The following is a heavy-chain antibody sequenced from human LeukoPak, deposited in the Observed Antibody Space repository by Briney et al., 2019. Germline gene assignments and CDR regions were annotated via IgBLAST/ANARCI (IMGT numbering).Heavy chain of an antibody. CDR2: IIPVVGVI. V-gene: IGHV1-69*04. CDR3: ARVLY. J-gene: IGHJ4*02. CDR1: GGTFSTYS. Sequence: GSSVKVSCKASGGTFSTYSISWVRQAPGQGLEWMGRIIPVVGVINYAQTFQGRVTISADKATNTAYKELTNLTSDDTAIYYCARVLYWGQGTLVTVSS.